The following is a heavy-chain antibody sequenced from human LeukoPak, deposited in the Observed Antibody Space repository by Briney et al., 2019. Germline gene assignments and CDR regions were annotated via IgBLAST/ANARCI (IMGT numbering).Heavy chain of an antibody. V-gene: IGHV4-34*01. D-gene: IGHD5-12*01. CDR2: INHSGST. CDR3: ARGGVWWLPGGMDV. Sequence: PSETLSLTCAVYGGSFSGYYWSWIRQPPGKGLEWIVEINHSGSTNYNPSLKSRVTISVDTSKNQFSLKLSSVTAADTAVYYCARGGVWWLPGGMDVWGQGTTVTVSS. J-gene: IGHJ6*02. CDR1: GGSFSGYY.